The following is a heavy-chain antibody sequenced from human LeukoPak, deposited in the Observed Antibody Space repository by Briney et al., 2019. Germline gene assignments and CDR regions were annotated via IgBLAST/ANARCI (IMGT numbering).Heavy chain of an antibody. Sequence: GGSLRLSCAASGFTFSSYAMHWVRQAPGKGREWVAVISYDGSNKYYADSVKGRFTISRDNSKNTLYLQMNSLRAEDTAVYYCARAQVPIVVVPAAIDYWGQGTLVTVSS. CDR3: ARAQVPIVVVPAAIDY. J-gene: IGHJ4*02. CDR2: ISYDGSNK. CDR1: GFTFSSYA. V-gene: IGHV3-30-3*01. D-gene: IGHD2-2*01.